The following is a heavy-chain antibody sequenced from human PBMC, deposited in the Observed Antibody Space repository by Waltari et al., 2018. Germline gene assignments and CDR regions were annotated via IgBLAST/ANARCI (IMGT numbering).Heavy chain of an antibody. CDR3: ATILGSGFGY. CDR1: GGTFSSYT. D-gene: IGHD2-15*01. V-gene: IGHV1-69*02. Sequence: QVQLVQSGAEVKKPGSSVKVSCKASGGTFSSYTISWVRQAPGQRLEWMGRIIPILGRANYAQKCQGRVTITADKSTSTAYMELSSLRSEDTAVYYCATILGSGFGYWGQGTLVTVSS. J-gene: IGHJ4*02. CDR2: IIPILGRA.